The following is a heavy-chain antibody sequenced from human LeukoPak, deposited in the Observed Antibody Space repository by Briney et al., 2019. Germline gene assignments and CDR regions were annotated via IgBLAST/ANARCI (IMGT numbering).Heavy chain of an antibody. V-gene: IGHV4-39*07. CDR1: GGSISSSSYY. D-gene: IGHD6-13*01. Sequence: SETLSLTCTVSGGSISSSSYYWGWIRQPPGKGLEWIGEINHSGSTNYNPSLKSRVTISVDTSKNQFSLKLSSVTAADTAVYYCARKGGSWYSPSFDYWGQGTLVTVSS. J-gene: IGHJ4*02. CDR3: ARKGGSWYSPSFDY. CDR2: INHSGST.